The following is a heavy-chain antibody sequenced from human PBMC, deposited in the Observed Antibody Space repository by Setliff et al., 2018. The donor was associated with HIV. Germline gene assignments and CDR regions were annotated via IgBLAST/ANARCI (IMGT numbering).Heavy chain of an antibody. V-gene: IGHV4-61*09. CDR2: IYTSGST. Sequence: PSETLSLTCTVSGDSVSNGRYYWSWIRQPAGKGLEWIGHIYTSGSTDYNPSLKSRVTISVDTSKNQFSLKMSSVTAADTAVYYCARPDSSSSYYYYHMDVWGKGTAVTVSS. J-gene: IGHJ6*03. D-gene: IGHD6-6*01. CDR3: ARPDSSSSYYYYHMDV. CDR1: GDSVSNGRYY.